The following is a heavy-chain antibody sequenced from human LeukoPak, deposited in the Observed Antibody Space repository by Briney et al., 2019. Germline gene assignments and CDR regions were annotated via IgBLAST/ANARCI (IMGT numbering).Heavy chain of an antibody. CDR2: ISYDGSNK. J-gene: IGHJ4*02. CDR1: GFTFSRYA. CDR3: ARIAVRNPFDY. D-gene: IGHD2-21*01. V-gene: IGHV3-30-3*01. Sequence: PGRSLRLSCAASGFTFSRYAMHWVRQAPGKGLEWVAVISYDGSNKYYADSVKGRFTISRDNSKNTLYLQMDSLRAEDTAVYYCARIAVRNPFDYWGQGTLVTVSS.